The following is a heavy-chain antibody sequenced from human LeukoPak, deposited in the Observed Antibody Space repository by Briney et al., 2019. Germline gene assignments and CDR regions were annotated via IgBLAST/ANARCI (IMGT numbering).Heavy chain of an antibody. CDR1: GYSFTNYA. CDR3: ARATRYSYADHNWFDP. D-gene: IGHD5-18*01. Sequence: ASVKVSCKASGYSFTNYAMNWMRQAPGQGLEWMGWIHPSTGNPTYAQGFTGRFVFSLDTSVSTAYLQISSLKAEDTAVYYCARATRYSYADHNWFDPWGQGTLVTVSS. V-gene: IGHV7-4-1*02. CDR2: IHPSTGNP. J-gene: IGHJ5*02.